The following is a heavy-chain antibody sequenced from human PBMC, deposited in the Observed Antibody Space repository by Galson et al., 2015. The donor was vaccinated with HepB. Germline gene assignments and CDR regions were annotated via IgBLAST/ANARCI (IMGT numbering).Heavy chain of an antibody. Sequence: SLRLSCAASGFTFSIYTMTWVRQAPGKGLEWVSSISGSGGSTYYADSVKGRFTISRDNSRNTLFLQMNSLRGEDTAVYYCAKSGSNSGIGWFDPWGQGTLVTVSS. J-gene: IGHJ5*02. V-gene: IGHV3-23*01. CDR3: AKSGSNSGIGWFDP. CDR1: GFTFSIYT. CDR2: ISGSGGST. D-gene: IGHD2-15*01.